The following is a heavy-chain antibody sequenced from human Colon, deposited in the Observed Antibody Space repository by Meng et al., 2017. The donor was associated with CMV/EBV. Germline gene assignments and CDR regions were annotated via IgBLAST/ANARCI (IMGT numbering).Heavy chain of an antibody. CDR1: GGSISTYY. Sequence: QVQLQRSGPGLVKPSETLSLTCTVSGGSISTYYWSWIRQPAGEGLEWLGRISTNRNTDYNPSLNSRATIWLDTSNNQFSLKLTSVTAADTAVYYCVRGGYSGTQTGGVQEYWGQGTLVTVSS. V-gene: IGHV4-4*07. D-gene: IGHD5-12*01. CDR3: VRGGYSGTQTGGVQEY. CDR2: ISTNRNT. J-gene: IGHJ4*02.